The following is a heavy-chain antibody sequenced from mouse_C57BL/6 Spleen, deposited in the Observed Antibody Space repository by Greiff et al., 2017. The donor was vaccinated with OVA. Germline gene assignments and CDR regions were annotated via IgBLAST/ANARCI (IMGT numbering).Heavy chain of an antibody. CDR1: GFTFSSYT. J-gene: IGHJ2*01. Sequence: DVKLQESGGGLVKPGGSLKLSCAASGFTFSSYTMSWVRQTPEKRLEWVATISGGGGNTYYPDSVKGRFTISRDNAKNTLYLQMSSLRSEDTALYYCARLTGTYFDYWGQGTTLTVSS. D-gene: IGHD4-1*01. CDR3: ARLTGTYFDY. CDR2: ISGGGGNT. V-gene: IGHV5-9*01.